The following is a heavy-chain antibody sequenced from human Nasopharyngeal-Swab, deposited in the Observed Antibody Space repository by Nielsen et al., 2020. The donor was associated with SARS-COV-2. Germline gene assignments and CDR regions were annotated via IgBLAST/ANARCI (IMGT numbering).Heavy chain of an antibody. J-gene: IGHJ6*02. CDR2: IYYSGST. D-gene: IGHD6-13*01. V-gene: IGHV4-31*03. Sequence: LSLPFSCGSLSSGGFYWGWVRPPPGKGPEWIGYIYYSGSTYYNPSLKSRVTISVDTSKNQFSLKLSSVTAADTAVYYCARTRAYSSSWSRDYYYYYGMDVWGQGTTVTVSS. CDR3: ARTRAYSSSWSRDYYYYYGMDV. CDR1: CGSLSSGGFY.